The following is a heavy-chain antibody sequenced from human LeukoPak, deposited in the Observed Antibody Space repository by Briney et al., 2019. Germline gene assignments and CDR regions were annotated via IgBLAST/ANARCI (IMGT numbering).Heavy chain of an antibody. J-gene: IGHJ4*02. CDR1: GFTFSTYW. D-gene: IGHD3-9*01. V-gene: IGHV3-74*01. Sequence: GGSLRLSCGASGFTFSTYWMHWVRQPPGKGLVWVSRIKSDGSTTYADSVEGRFSISRDNSKNMVYLQMNSLRAEDTAVYYCAKVALRGDILTGYFALDYWGQGTLVTVSS. CDR3: AKVALRGDILTGYFALDY. CDR2: IKSDGST.